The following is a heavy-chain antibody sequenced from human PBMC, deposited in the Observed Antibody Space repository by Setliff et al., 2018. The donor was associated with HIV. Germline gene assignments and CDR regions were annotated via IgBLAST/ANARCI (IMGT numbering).Heavy chain of an antibody. J-gene: IGHJ3*02. D-gene: IGHD5-12*01. V-gene: IGHV1-46*01. CDR2: INPSGGST. Sequence: ASVKVSCKASRYTFTSYYMHWVRQAPGQGLEWMGIINPSGGSTRNTQKFQGRVAMTRDTSTSTVYMELSSLRSEDTAVYYCASAGAWQRNALDIWGQGTMVTVSS. CDR3: ASAGAWQRNALDI. CDR1: RYTFTSYY.